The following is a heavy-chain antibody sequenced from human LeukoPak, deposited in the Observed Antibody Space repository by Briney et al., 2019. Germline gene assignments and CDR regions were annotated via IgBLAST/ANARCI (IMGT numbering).Heavy chain of an antibody. D-gene: IGHD3-10*01. CDR2: IYYSGST. V-gene: IGHV4-59*01. Sequence: SETLSLTCTVSGVSISSYYWSWIRQPPGKGLEWIGYIYYSGSTNYNPSLKSRVTILVDTSKNQFSLKLSSVTAADTAVYYCASTSNNYGAGTSYYFDYWGQGTLVTVSS. CDR3: ASTSNNYGAGTSYYFDY. J-gene: IGHJ4*02. CDR1: GVSISSYY.